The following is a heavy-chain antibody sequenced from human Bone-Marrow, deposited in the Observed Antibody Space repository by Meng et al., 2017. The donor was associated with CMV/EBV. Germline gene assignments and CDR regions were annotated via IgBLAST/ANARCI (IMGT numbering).Heavy chain of an antibody. V-gene: IGHV1-2*02. D-gene: IGHD6-6*01. Sequence: QVQGVQAGGGVKKPGASVKVSCKASGYTFTGYYMHWVRQAPGQGLEWMGWINPNSGGTNYAQKFQGRVTMTRDTSISTAYMELSRLRSDDTAVYYCARDGLYSSSHFDYWGQGTLVTVSS. CDR1: GYTFTGYY. CDR3: ARDGLYSSSHFDY. J-gene: IGHJ4*02. CDR2: INPNSGGT.